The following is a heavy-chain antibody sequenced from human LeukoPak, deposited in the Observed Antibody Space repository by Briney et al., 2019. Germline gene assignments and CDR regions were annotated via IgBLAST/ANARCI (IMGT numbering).Heavy chain of an antibody. V-gene: IGHV3-13*04. CDR3: ARGGGSGWYQDRYFDL. J-gene: IGHJ2*01. CDR2: IGTAGDT. Sequence: GGSLRLSCAASGFTFSSYDMHWVRQATGKGLEWVSAIGTAGDTYYPGSVKGRFTISRENAKNSLYLQMNSLRAGDTAVYYCARGGGSGWYQDRYFDLWGRGTLVTVSS. D-gene: IGHD6-19*01. CDR1: GFTFSSYD.